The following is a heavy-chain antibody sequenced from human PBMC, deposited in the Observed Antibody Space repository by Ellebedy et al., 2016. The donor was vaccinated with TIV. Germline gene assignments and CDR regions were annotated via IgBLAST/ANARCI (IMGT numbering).Heavy chain of an antibody. J-gene: IGHJ4*02. D-gene: IGHD5-12*01. Sequence: GESLKISCAASGFTFSGNWMHWVRQAPGKGLEWVSAISGSGGSTYYADSVKGRFTISRDNSKNTLYLQMNSLRAEDTAVYYCAKDYGGYGDYFDYWGQGTLVTVSS. CDR1: GFTFSGNW. V-gene: IGHV3-23*01. CDR2: ISGSGGST. CDR3: AKDYGGYGDYFDY.